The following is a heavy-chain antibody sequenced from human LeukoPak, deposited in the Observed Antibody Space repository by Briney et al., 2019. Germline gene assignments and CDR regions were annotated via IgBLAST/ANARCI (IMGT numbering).Heavy chain of an antibody. D-gene: IGHD7-27*01. CDR1: GLTFSLYS. V-gene: IGHV3-64D*06. CDR2: ISTNGGST. CDR3: VTALGIGGFDI. J-gene: IGHJ3*02. Sequence: PGGSLRLSCSASGLTFSLYSMHWVRQAPGKGLEYVSGISTNGGSTYYADSVKGRFTISRDNSKNTLYLQMSPLRAEDTSVYYCVTALGIGGFDIWGQGTMVTVSS.